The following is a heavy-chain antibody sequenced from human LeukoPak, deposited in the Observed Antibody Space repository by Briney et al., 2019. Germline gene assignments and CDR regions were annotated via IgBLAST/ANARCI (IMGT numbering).Heavy chain of an antibody. CDR3: ARATTYYDFWSGYYFGY. J-gene: IGHJ4*02. V-gene: IGHV1-8*02. D-gene: IGHD3-3*01. CDR1: GYTFTGYY. CDR2: MNPNSGNT. Sequence: ASVKVSCKASGYTFTGYYMHWVRQATGQGLEWMGWMNPNSGNTGYAQKFQGRVTMTRNTSISTAYMELSSLRSEDTAVYYCARATTYYDFWSGYYFGYWGQGTLVTVSS.